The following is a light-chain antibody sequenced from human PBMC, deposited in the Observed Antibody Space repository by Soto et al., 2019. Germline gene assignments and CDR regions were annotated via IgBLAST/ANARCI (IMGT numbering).Light chain of an antibody. CDR1: QNVNHD. J-gene: IGKJ1*01. CDR2: AAS. V-gene: IGKV3-15*01. Sequence: EVILTQSPATLSVSPGESVTLSCRASQNVNHDLAWYQQKAGQAPRILIYAASVRAPGIPVRFSGSGSATEFTLTISSLESEDFAFYYCHQYYYWRTFGQGTKVEI. CDR3: HQYYYWRT.